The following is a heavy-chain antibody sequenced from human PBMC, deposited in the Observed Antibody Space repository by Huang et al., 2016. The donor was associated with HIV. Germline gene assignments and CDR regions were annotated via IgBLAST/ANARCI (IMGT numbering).Heavy chain of an antibody. V-gene: IGHV1-69*13. D-gene: IGHD3-16*01. Sequence: QVQLVQSRAEVRKPGSSVKVSCRVCGGSFNNFGINWVRQAPGQGLEWMVGIIPRFGTRNDAQRFQGRVTITADETTGVVYMELSSLRSDDTAVYFCAKRGGAWGSPYAFDLWGPGTMVTVSS. CDR1: GGSFNNFG. CDR3: AKRGGAWGSPYAFDL. J-gene: IGHJ3*01. CDR2: IIPRFGTR.